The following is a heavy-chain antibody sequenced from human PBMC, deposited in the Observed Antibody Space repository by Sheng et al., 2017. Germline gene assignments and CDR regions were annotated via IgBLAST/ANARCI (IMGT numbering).Heavy chain of an antibody. CDR1: GDSVTTGGYY. V-gene: IGHV4-61*08. CDR3: ARGSGDYAQFAS. D-gene: IGHD4-17*01. J-gene: IGHJ5*01. CDR2: IYYNGGT. Sequence: QVHLQESGPGLVKPSETLSLSCTVSGDSVTTGGYYLTWIRQPPGKGLEWVGYIYYNGGTSYNPSLKSRVTVSLDTSKNQFSLRLTSVTAADTAVYFCARGSGDYAQFASWGHGTLISVSS.